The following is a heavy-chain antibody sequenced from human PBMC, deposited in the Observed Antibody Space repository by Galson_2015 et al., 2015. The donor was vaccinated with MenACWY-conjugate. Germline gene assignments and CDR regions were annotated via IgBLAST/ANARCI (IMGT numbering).Heavy chain of an antibody. CDR3: VASGWSILAGRPSFLDG. CDR2: ISSGRVHT. CDR1: GFSFRNHD. D-gene: IGHD6-19*01. V-gene: IGHV3-21*06. J-gene: IGHJ6*04. Sequence: SLRLSCAGSGFSFRNHDINWIRQAPGKGLEWVSTISSGRVHTYYRVSVEGRFNIFRDNAKNLVFLQMSNLRVEDTAVYYCVASGWSILAGRPSFLDGWGKGTTVIVSS.